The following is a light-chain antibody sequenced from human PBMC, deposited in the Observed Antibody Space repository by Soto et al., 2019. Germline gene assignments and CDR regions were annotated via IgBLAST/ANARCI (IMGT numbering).Light chain of an antibody. J-gene: IGKJ1*01. CDR1: QSISSY. CDR2: AAS. CDR3: QQSYSTPRT. Sequence: DIPITQSPSTLSASVGARVTITCRASQSISSYLNWYQQKPGKAPKLLIYAASSLQSGVPSRFSGSGSGTDFTLTISSLQPEDFATYYCQQSYSTPRTFGQGTKVDIK. V-gene: IGKV1-39*01.